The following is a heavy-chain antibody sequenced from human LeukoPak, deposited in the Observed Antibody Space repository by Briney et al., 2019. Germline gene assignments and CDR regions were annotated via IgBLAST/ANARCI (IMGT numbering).Heavy chain of an antibody. D-gene: IGHD3-3*01. CDR2: ISAYNGNT. CDR1: DYTFTSYG. V-gene: IGHV1-18*01. CDR3: GRVDYDYWSGYFISAFDI. Sequence: ASVKVSCKASDYTFTSYGISWVRQAPGQGLEWMGWISAYNGNTNYAQKLQGRVTMTTDTSTSTAYMELRSLRSDDTAVYYCGRVDYDYWSGYFISAFDIWGQGTMVTVSS. J-gene: IGHJ3*02.